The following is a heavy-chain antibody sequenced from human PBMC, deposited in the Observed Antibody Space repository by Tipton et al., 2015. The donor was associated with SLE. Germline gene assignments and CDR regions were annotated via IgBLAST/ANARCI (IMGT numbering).Heavy chain of an antibody. Sequence: LSLTCTVSGGSISSSSYYWGWIRRPPGKGLEWIGSIYYDGMTYPNPSLKSRVTMSVDTSKNQFSLNLRSVTAADMAVYYCARLREGYYYYYDMDVWGQGTTVTVSS. J-gene: IGHJ6*02. CDR2: IYYDGMT. CDR1: GGSISSSSYY. CDR3: ARLREGYYYYYDMDV. V-gene: IGHV4-39*07. D-gene: IGHD1-26*01.